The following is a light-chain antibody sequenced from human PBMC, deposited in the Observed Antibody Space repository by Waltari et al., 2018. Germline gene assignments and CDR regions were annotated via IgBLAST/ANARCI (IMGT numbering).Light chain of an antibody. CDR1: QSLVDSDGNTY. CDR3: MQGTHWPIT. Sequence: DVVMTQSPLSLPVTLGQPASISCRSSQSLVDSDGNTYVNWFQQRPGQSPRRLMYEVSDRDSGVPDRFMGSGSGTDFTLKISRVEAEDLGIYYCMQGTHWPITFGQWTRLEIK. J-gene: IGKJ5*01. V-gene: IGKV2-30*01. CDR2: EVS.